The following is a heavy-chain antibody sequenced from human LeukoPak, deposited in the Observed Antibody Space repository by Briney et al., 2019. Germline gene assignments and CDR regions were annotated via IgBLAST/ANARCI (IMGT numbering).Heavy chain of an antibody. CDR1: GGSVSNFY. D-gene: IGHD2-21*01. CDR3: ARDVAARYFDY. Sequence: SETLSLTCTVSGGSVSNFYWSWIRQPAGKGLEWIGRMYTSGTTNYNPSLKSRVTMSVDTSKNQFSLKLSSVTAADTAVYYCARDVAARYFDYWGQGTLVTVSS. V-gene: IGHV4-4*07. CDR2: MYTSGTT. J-gene: IGHJ4*02.